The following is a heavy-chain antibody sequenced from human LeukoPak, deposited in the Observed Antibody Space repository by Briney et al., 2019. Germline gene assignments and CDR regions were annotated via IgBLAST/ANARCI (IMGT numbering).Heavy chain of an antibody. CDR1: GFTFSSYS. V-gene: IGHV3-48*01. CDR2: ISSSSSTI. Sequence: PGGSLRLSCAASGFTFSSYSMNWVRQAPGKGLEWASYISSSSSTIYYADSVKGRFTISRDNAKNSLYLQMNSLRAEDTAVYYCARVVHTPQLCYFDYWGQGTLVTVSS. D-gene: IGHD2-15*01. J-gene: IGHJ4*02. CDR3: ARVVHTPQLCYFDY.